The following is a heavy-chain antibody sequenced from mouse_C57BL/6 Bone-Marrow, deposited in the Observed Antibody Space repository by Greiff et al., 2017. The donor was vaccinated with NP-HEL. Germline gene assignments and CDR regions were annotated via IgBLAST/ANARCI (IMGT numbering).Heavy chain of an antibody. CDR1: GYTFTSYW. D-gene: IGHD2-3*01. J-gene: IGHJ3*01. V-gene: IGHV1-69*01. CDR3: ARDGGWLLRSAWFAY. Sequence: QVQLQQPGAELVMPGASVKLSCKASGYTFTSYWMHWVKQRPGQGLEWIGELDPSDSYTNYNQKFKGKSTLTVDKSSSTAYMQLSSRTSEDSAVYYCARDGGWLLRSAWFAYWGQGTLVTVSA. CDR2: LDPSDSYT.